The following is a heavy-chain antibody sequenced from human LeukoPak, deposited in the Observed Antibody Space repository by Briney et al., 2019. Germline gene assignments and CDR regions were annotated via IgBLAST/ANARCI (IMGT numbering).Heavy chain of an antibody. CDR1: GYTFTGYY. V-gene: IGHV1-2*02. Sequence: GASVKVSCKASGYTFTGYYMHWVRQAPGQGLEWMGWINPNSGGTNYAQKFQGRVTMTRDTSISTAYMELSRLRSDDTAVYYCARHGDILTGYSNWFDPWGQGTLVTVSS. D-gene: IGHD3-9*01. J-gene: IGHJ5*02. CDR2: INPNSGGT. CDR3: ARHGDILTGYSNWFDP.